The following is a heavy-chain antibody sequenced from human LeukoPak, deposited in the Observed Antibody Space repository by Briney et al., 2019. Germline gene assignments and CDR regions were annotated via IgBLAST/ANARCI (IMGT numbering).Heavy chain of an antibody. CDR1: GGSISSYY. D-gene: IGHD6-13*01. J-gene: IGHJ4*02. CDR3: ARGPQYSSNWYWDY. Sequence: KPSATLSLTCPVSGGSISSYYWSWIRQPAGKGLEWMGRIYTSGSTNYNPSLKGRVTMSVDTSKNHFSLRLSSVTAADTAVYYCARGPQYSSNWYWDYWGQGTLVTVSS. CDR2: IYTSGST. V-gene: IGHV4-4*07.